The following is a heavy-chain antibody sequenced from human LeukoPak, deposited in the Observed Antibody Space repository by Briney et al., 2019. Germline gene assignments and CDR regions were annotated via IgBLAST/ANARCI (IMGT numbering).Heavy chain of an antibody. Sequence: GGSLRLSCLASGFTVSSNYMSWVRQAPGKGLEWVPVIYSGGSTYYADSVKGRFTISRDNSKNTLYLQMNSLRAEDTAVYYCARSYSSGWKTYYYYYMDVWGKGTTVTTSS. V-gene: IGHV3-53*01. J-gene: IGHJ6*03. CDR2: IYSGGST. D-gene: IGHD6-19*01. CDR1: GFTVSSNY. CDR3: ARSYSSGWKTYYYYYMDV.